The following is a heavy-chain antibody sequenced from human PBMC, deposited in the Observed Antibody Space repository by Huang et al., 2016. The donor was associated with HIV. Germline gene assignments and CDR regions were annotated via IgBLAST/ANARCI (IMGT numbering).Heavy chain of an antibody. CDR2: IHYSGST. CDR3: ARVGGYFTYYFDY. J-gene: IGHJ4*02. V-gene: IGHV4-59*11. Sequence: QVQLQESGPGLVKPSETLSLPCTVSGGSISSHYWSWIRQPPGKGLEWIGNIHYSGSTNYNPSLKSRGTISVDTSKNQFSLKLSSVTTADTAVYYCARVGGYFTYYFDYWGQGTLVTVSS. CDR1: GGSISSHY. D-gene: IGHD3-22*01.